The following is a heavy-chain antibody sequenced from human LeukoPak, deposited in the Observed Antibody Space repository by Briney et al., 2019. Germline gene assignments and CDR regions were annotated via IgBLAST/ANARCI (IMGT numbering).Heavy chain of an antibody. CDR1: GGSISSSSYY. D-gene: IGHD1-14*01. CDR2: IYTSGST. Sequence: PSETLSLTCTVSGGSISSSSYYWSWIRQPAGKGLEWIGRIYTSGSTNYNPSLKSRVTMSVDTSKNQFSLKLSSVTAADTAVYYCARAQRGPTGAFDIWGQGTMVTVSS. J-gene: IGHJ3*02. CDR3: ARAQRGPTGAFDI. V-gene: IGHV4-61*02.